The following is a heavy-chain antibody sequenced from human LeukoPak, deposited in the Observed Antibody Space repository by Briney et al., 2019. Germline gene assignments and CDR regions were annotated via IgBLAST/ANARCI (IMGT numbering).Heavy chain of an antibody. CDR1: GGSFSGYY. V-gene: IGHV4-34*01. Sequence: SETLSLTCAVYGGSFSGYYWSWIRQPPGEGLEWIGEINHSGSTNYNPSLKSRVTMSVDTSKNQFSLKLSSVTAADTAVYYCARGITPIDYWGQGTLVTVSS. CDR3: ARGITPIDY. J-gene: IGHJ4*02. D-gene: IGHD1-20*01. CDR2: INHSGST.